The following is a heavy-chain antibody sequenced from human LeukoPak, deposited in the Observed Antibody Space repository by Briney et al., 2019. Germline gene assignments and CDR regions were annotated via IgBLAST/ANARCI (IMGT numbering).Heavy chain of an antibody. J-gene: IGHJ4*02. D-gene: IGHD4-11*01. CDR3: AREGVTVTPDY. V-gene: IGHV1-8*01. CDR2: MNPNSGNP. Sequence: ASVKVSFKASGYTFTSYDINWVRQATAQGLEWKGWMNPNSGNPGYAQKFQGRVTMTRNTSISTAYMELSSLRTEDTAVYYCAREGVTVTPDYWGQGTLVTVSS. CDR1: GYTFTSYD.